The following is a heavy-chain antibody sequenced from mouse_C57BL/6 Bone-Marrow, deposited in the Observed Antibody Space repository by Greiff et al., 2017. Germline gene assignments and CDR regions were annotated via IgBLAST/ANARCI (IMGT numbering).Heavy chain of an antibody. CDR1: GFTFTDYY. CDR3: ARYYYYGSSSWFAY. CDR2: LRNKANGYTT. Sequence: EVQLVESGGGLVQPGGSLSLSCAASGFTFTDYYMSWVRQPPGKALEWLGFLRNKANGYTTEYSASVKGRFTISRDNSQSILYLQMNALRAEDSATYYCARYYYYGSSSWFAYWGQGTLVTVSA. J-gene: IGHJ3*01. V-gene: IGHV7-3*01. D-gene: IGHD1-1*01.